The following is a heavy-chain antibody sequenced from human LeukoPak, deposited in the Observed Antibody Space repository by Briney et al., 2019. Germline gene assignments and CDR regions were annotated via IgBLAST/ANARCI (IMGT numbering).Heavy chain of an antibody. Sequence: GGSLRLSCAASGFIVSNNDMSWVRQAPGKSLEWVSLIYSGGRTYYADSVKGRFTISRDNSKNTLYLQMNSLRGEDTAVYYCARGCFYDRSPYCPFDYWGQGTLVTVSS. CDR2: IYSGGRT. J-gene: IGHJ4*02. CDR1: GFIVSNND. D-gene: IGHD3-22*01. CDR3: ARGCFYDRSPYCPFDY. V-gene: IGHV3-53*01.